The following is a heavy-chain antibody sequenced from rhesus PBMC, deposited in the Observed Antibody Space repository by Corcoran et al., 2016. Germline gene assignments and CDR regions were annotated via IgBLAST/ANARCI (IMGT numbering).Heavy chain of an antibody. CDR1: GVSISSHY. D-gene: IGHD6-25*01. CDR2: ISGSGGST. CDR3: ARDLRGIAASI. Sequence: QLQLQESGPGLVKPSEPLSLTCAVSGVSISSHYWSCLRQPPGKGLEWSGRISGSGGSTDYNPSLKSRVTISTDTSKNQFSLKLSSVTAADTAVYYCARDLRGIAASIWGQGVLVTVSS. J-gene: IGHJ4*01. V-gene: IGHV4-173*01.